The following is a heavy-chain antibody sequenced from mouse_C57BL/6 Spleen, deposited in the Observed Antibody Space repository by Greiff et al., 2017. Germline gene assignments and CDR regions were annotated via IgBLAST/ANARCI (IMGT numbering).Heavy chain of an antibody. CDR3: ARSNGYYSYYLDY. CDR1: GYTFTSYW. J-gene: IGHJ2*01. Sequence: QVQLQQSGAELAKPGASVKLSCKASGYTFTSYWMHWVKQRPGQGLEWIGYINPSSGYTKYNQKVKDKATLTADKSSSTAYMQLSSLTYEDSAVDYCARSNGYYSYYLDYWGQGTTRTVAS. V-gene: IGHV1-7*01. CDR2: INPSSGYT. D-gene: IGHD2-3*01.